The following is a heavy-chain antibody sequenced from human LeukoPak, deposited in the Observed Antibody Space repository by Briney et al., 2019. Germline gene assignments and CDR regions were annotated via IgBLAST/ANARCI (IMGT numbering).Heavy chain of an antibody. CDR2: IWYDGSNK. D-gene: IGHD5-18*01. V-gene: IGHV3-30*02. CDR1: GFTLSSYS. Sequence: GGSLRLSCAASGFTLSSYSMNWVRQAPGKGPEWVAFIWYDGSNKYYEDSVKGRFTISRDDSKNTLSLQMNSLRPEDTAVYYCAKAYSYGFDYWGQGTLVTVSS. CDR3: AKAYSYGFDY. J-gene: IGHJ4*02.